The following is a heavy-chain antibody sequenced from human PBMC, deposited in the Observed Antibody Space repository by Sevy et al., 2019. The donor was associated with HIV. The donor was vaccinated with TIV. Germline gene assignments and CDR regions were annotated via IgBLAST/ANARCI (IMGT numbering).Heavy chain of an antibody. CDR2: ISGSGGST. V-gene: IGHV3-23*01. D-gene: IGHD3-10*01. CDR3: AKHPTTLLWFGELGY. CDR1: GFTFSSYA. J-gene: IGHJ4*02. Sequence: GGSLRLSYAASGFTFSSYAMSWVRQAPGKGLEWVSAISGSGGSTYYADSVKGRFTISRDNSKNTLYLQMNSLRAEDTAVYYCAKHPTTLLWFGELGYWGQGTLVTVSS.